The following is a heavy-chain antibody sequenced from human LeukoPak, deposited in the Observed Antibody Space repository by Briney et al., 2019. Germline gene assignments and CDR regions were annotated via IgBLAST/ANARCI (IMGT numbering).Heavy chain of an antibody. CDR2: ISSSGSTT. V-gene: IGHV3-48*03. CDR1: GFTFSSYE. D-gene: IGHD3/OR15-3a*01. J-gene: IGHJ4*02. CDR3: ARDSGFSGTQRGEY. Sequence: PGGSLRLSCAASGFTFSSYEMNWVRQAPGKGLEWVSYISSSGSTTYYADSVKGRFTISRDNAKNTLYLQMNSLRADDTAVYYCARDSGFSGTQRGEYWGQGTLVTVSS.